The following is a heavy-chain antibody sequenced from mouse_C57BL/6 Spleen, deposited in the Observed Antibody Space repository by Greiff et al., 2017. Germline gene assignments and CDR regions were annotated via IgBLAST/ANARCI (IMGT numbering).Heavy chain of an antibody. CDR1: GYAFSSSW. V-gene: IGHV1-82*01. CDR2: IYPGDGDT. Sequence: VQLQQSGPELVKPGASVKISCKASGYAFSSSWMNWVKQRPGKGLEWIGRIYPGDGDTNYNGKFKGKATLTADKSSSTAYMHLSSLTSEDSAVYFCARDGYFSTPGFAYWGQGTLVTVSA. CDR3: ARDGYFSTPGFAY. D-gene: IGHD2-3*01. J-gene: IGHJ3*01.